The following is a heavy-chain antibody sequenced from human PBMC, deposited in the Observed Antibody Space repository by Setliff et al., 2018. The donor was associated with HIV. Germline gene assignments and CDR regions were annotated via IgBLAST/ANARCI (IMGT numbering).Heavy chain of an antibody. D-gene: IGHD5-12*01. Sequence: ASVKVSCKASGYTFTSYAMHWVRQAPGQRLEWMGWINAGNGNTKYSQKFQGRVTITRDTSASTAYMELSSLRSEDTAVYYCARDLGYSGYDYPGYYFDYWGQGTLVTV. CDR2: INAGNGNT. J-gene: IGHJ4*02. V-gene: IGHV1-3*01. CDR3: ARDLGYSGYDYPGYYFDY. CDR1: GYTFTSYA.